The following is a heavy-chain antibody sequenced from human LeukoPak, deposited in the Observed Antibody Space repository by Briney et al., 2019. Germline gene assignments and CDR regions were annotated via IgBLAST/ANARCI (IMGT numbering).Heavy chain of an antibody. J-gene: IGHJ5*02. D-gene: IGHD3-22*01. CDR2: IYYSGST. Sequence: SQTLSLTCTASGGSISSGSYYWSWIRQPPGKGLEWIGYIYYSGSTNYNPSLKSRVTISVDTSKNQFSLKLSSVTAADTAVYYCAREYYYDRAKSWFDPWGQGTLVTVSS. CDR1: GGSISSGSYY. CDR3: AREYYYDRAKSWFDP. V-gene: IGHV4-61*01.